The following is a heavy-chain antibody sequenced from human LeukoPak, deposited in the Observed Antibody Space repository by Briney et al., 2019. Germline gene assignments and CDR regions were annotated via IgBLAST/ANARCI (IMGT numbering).Heavy chain of an antibody. CDR2: ISYDGSNK. V-gene: IGHV3-30*19. Sequence: PGRSLRLSCAASRFTFSNYGMHWVRQAPGKGLEWVAVISYDGSNKYYADSVKGRFTISRDNSKNTLYLQMNSLRAEDTAVYYCARVNSSGWSTFDYWGQGTLVTVSS. J-gene: IGHJ4*02. CDR1: RFTFSNYG. CDR3: ARVNSSGWSTFDY. D-gene: IGHD6-19*01.